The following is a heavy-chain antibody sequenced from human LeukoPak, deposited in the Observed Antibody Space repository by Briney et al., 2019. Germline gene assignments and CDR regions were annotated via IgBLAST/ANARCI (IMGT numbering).Heavy chain of an antibody. CDR2: ISSRSSYI. D-gene: IGHD3-10*01. V-gene: IGHV3-21*01. CDR1: GFTFSSYS. CDR3: ARDVGDGYYFDY. Sequence: GGSLRLSCAASGFTFSSYSMNWVRQAPGKGLEWVSSISSRSSYIYYADSVKGRFTISRDNAKNSLYLQMNSLRAEDTAVYYCARDVGDGYYFDYWGQGTLVTVSS. J-gene: IGHJ4*02.